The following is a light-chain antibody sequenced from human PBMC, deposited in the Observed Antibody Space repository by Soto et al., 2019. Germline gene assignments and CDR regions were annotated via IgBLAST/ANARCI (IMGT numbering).Light chain of an antibody. CDR3: QQYNNWIVT. V-gene: IGKV3-15*01. CDR2: GAS. Sequence: EIVMTQSPATLSVSPGERATLSCRASQSVSSNLAWYQQKPGQAPRLLIYGASTRATGIPARFSGSGSGTEFTLTISSLQSEDFAVYYCQQYNNWIVTFGPGTKVDIK. CDR1: QSVSSN. J-gene: IGKJ3*01.